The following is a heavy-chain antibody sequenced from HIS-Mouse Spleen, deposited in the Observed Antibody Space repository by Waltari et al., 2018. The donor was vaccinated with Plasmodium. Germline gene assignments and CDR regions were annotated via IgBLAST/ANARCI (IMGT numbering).Heavy chain of an antibody. CDR1: GYTFTGYY. Sequence: QGQLVQSGAEVKKLGDSVKASCKASGYTFTGYYMHWVRQAPGQGLGWMGWVDPTSVGQNYAQQSQVRVTMTRDTSISTAYMELSRLRSDDTAVYYCARMFDNWGIDYWGQGTLVTVSS. CDR2: VDPTSVGQ. CDR3: ARMFDNWGIDY. D-gene: IGHD7-27*01. V-gene: IGHV1-2*02. J-gene: IGHJ4*02.